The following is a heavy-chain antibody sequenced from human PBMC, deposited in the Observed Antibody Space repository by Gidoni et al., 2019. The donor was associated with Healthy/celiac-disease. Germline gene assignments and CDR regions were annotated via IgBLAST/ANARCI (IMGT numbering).Heavy chain of an antibody. D-gene: IGHD6-19*01. CDR1: GGSISSYY. J-gene: IGHJ4*02. CDR2: IYYSGST. V-gene: IGHV4-59*01. CDR3: AVGDYSSGWPFDY. Sequence: QVQLQESGSGLVKPSETLSLTCTVSGGSISSYYWSWIRQPPGKGLEWIGYIYYSGSTNYNPSLKSRVTISVDTSKNQFSLKLSSVTAADTAVYYCAVGDYSSGWPFDYWGQGTLVTVSS.